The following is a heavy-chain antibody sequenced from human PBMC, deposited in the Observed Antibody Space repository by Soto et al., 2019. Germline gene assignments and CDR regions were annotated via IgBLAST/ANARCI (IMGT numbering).Heavy chain of an antibody. Sequence: PSETLSLTCTVSGGSISSYYWSWIRQPPGKGLEWIGYISYSGSTNYNPSLKSRVTISLDTSKNQFSLKLSSVTAADTAVYYCAREGYSGGYYYYYGMDVWGQGTTVTVSS. J-gene: IGHJ6*02. CDR2: ISYSGST. CDR1: GGSISSYY. CDR3: AREGYSGGYYYYYGMDV. V-gene: IGHV4-59*01. D-gene: IGHD2-15*01.